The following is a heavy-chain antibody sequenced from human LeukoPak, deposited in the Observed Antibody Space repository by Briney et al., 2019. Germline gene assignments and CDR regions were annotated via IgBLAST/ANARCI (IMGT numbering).Heavy chain of an antibody. D-gene: IGHD6-19*01. CDR3: AREDAVSSDDAFDL. CDR2: IYTSGST. CDR1: GGSISSYY. Sequence: PSETLSLTCTVSGGSISSYYWSWIRQPAGKGLEWIGRIYTSGSTNYNPSLKSRVTMSVDTSKNQFSLKLSSVTAADTAVYYCAREDAVSSDDAFDLWGQGTMVTVS. V-gene: IGHV4-4*07. J-gene: IGHJ3*01.